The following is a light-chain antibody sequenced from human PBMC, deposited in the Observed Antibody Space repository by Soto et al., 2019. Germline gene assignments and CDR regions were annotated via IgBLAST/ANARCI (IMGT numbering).Light chain of an antibody. CDR2: RNN. Sequence: QSVLTQPTSASGTPGQRVTISCSGSNSNIGSKYVYWYQQFPGTATKLLIYRNNQRPSGVPDRFSGSKSGTSAALVISDLRSEDEADYDCASWDASVGGPAFGGGTKVTVL. CDR3: ASWDASVGGPA. V-gene: IGLV1-47*01. CDR1: NSNIGSKY. J-gene: IGLJ2*01.